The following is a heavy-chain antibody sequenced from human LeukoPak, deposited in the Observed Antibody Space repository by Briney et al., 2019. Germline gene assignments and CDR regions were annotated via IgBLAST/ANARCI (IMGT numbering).Heavy chain of an antibody. CDR3: ARERDGRFFDY. V-gene: IGHV3-21*01. CDR1: GFTFSSYS. CDR2: ISSSSSYI. D-gene: IGHD5-24*01. J-gene: IGHJ4*02. Sequence: GGSLRLSCAASGFTFSSYSMNWVRQAPGKGLEWVSSISSSSSYIYYADSVKGRFTISRGNAKNSLYLQMNSLRAEDTAVYYCARERDGRFFDYWGQGTLVTVSS.